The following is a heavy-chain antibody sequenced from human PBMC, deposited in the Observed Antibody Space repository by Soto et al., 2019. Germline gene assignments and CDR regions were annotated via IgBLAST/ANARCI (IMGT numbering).Heavy chain of an antibody. V-gene: IGHV1-8*01. Sequence: ASVKVSCKASGYTFTSYDINWVRQATGQGLEWMGWMNPNSGNTGYAQKFQGRVTMTRNTSISTAYMELSSLRSEDTAVYYCASWVTPNHHHYYYGMDVWGQGTTVTVSS. J-gene: IGHJ6*02. CDR1: GYTFTSYD. CDR3: ASWVTPNHHHYYYGMDV. D-gene: IGHD2-21*02. CDR2: MNPNSGNT.